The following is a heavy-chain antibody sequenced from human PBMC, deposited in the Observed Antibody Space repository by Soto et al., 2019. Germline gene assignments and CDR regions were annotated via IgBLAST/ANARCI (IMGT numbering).Heavy chain of an antibody. Sequence: PGGSLRLSCAASGFSFSSYAMTWVRQAPGKGLEWVSSMSGTSGSTYYADSVKGRFTISRDNSKNTLYLQMNSLRAEDTAVYYCAICYNWYLTGAFDIWGQGIMVTV. J-gene: IGHJ3*02. CDR1: GFSFSSYA. V-gene: IGHV3-23*01. D-gene: IGHD1-20*01. CDR3: AICYNWYLTGAFDI. CDR2: MSGTSGST.